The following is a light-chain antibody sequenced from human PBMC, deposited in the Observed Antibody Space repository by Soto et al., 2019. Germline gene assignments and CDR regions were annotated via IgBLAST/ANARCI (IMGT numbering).Light chain of an antibody. CDR3: QQYDNWPLT. CDR2: AAS. V-gene: IGKV3-15*01. Sequence: EIVMTQSPVTLSVSPGEKATLSCRASQSVGSNLAWYQQKPDQAPRLLIYAASTTTTGIPGRFSGSGSGTEFSLTISSLQSEDFVLYYCQQYDNWPLTFGGGTKVEMK. CDR1: QSVGSN. J-gene: IGKJ4*01.